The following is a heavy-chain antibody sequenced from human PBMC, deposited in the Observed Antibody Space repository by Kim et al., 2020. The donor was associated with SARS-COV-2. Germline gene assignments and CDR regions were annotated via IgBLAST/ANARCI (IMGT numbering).Heavy chain of an antibody. V-gene: IGHV3-74*01. CDR1: GFTFNDYW. Sequence: GGSLRLSCAASGFTFNDYWINWVRQAPGKGLVWVSRISSDGSSTNYADSVKGRVTMSRDNAENTVYLQMNSLRAEDTAVYYCARGFFRNGFDVWGQGTPVTVSS. CDR3: ARGFFRNGFDV. CDR2: ISSDGSST. J-gene: IGHJ6*02. D-gene: IGHD3-3*01.